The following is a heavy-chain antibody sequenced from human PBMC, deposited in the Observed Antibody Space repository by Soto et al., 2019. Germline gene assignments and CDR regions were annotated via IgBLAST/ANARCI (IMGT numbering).Heavy chain of an antibody. J-gene: IGHJ6*02. CDR2: IYYSGST. CDR3: ARVLSDSSSWYNYYYYDMDV. D-gene: IGHD6-13*01. CDR1: GGSISSYY. V-gene: IGHV4-59*01. Sequence: QVQLQESGPGLVKPSETLSLTCTVSGGSISSYYWSWIRQPPGQGLEWIGYIYYSGSTNYNPSLKSRVTISVDTSKNQFSLKLSSVTAADTAVYYCARVLSDSSSWYNYYYYDMDVWGQGTTVTVSS.